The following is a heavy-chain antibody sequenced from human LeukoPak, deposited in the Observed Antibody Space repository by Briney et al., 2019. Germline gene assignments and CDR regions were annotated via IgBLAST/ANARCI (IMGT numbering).Heavy chain of an antibody. Sequence: PSETLSLTCGVSGGSISSYYWAWIRQAPGKGVEWIGYIYYAGSTNYNPSLKSRVTMSVDMSRNQFSLRMTSVTAEDTAVYYCARSHYSRGWEYFDYWGQGTLVTVSS. V-gene: IGHV4-59*01. D-gene: IGHD6-19*01. CDR3: ARSHYSRGWEYFDY. CDR1: GGSISSYY. CDR2: IYYAGST. J-gene: IGHJ4*02.